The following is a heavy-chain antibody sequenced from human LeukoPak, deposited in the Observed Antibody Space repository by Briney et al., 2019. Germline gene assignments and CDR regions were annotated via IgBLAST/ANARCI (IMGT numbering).Heavy chain of an antibody. CDR3: ARVRVTWFDP. Sequence: NSSETLSLTCTVSGGSISSYYWSWIRQPPGKGLEWIGYIYYSGSTNYNPSLKSRVTISVDTSKNQFSLKLSSVTAADTAVYYCARVRVTWFDPWGQGTLVTVSS. V-gene: IGHV4-59*01. D-gene: IGHD4-11*01. CDR2: IYYSGST. CDR1: GGSISSYY. J-gene: IGHJ5*02.